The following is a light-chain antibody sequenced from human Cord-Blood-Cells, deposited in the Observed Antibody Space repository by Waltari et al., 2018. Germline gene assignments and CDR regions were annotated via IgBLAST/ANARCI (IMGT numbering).Light chain of an antibody. J-gene: IGKJ2*03. CDR2: GAS. CDR3: QQYGSSLYS. CDR1: QSVSSSY. Sequence: EIVLTQSPGTLSLSPGERSTLFCRASQSVSSSYLAWYQQKPGQAPRLLSYGASSRATGIPDRFSVSGSGTDFTLTISRLEPEDFAVYYCQQYGSSLYSFGQGTKLEIK. V-gene: IGKV3-20*01.